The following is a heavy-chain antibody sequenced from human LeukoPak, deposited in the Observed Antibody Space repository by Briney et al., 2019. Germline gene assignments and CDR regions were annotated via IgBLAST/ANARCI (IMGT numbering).Heavy chain of an antibody. Sequence: GGSLRLSCSASGFTFGDYAMSWVRQAPGKGLEWVSSISGGGESTYYADSVKGRFTVSRDNSKNTLYLQINSLRGEDTAVYYCAKGKYSSGGVPDYWGQGTLVTVSS. J-gene: IGHJ4*02. CDR2: ISGGGEST. D-gene: IGHD6-19*01. V-gene: IGHV3-23*01. CDR3: AKGKYSSGGVPDY. CDR1: GFTFGDYA.